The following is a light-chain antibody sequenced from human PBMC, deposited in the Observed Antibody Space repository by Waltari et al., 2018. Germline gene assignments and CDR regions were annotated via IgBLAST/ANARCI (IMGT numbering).Light chain of an antibody. J-gene: IGLJ3*02. CDR3: CSYAGSSTWV. Sequence: QSALTQPAPVSGSPGQSITISCTAPSRDVGSYNLVSWYQQLPGKAPKLMIYEGSKRPSGVFDRFSGSKSGNTASLTISGLQAEDEADYYCCSYAGSSTWVFGGGTKLTVL. V-gene: IGLV2-23*01. CDR2: EGS. CDR1: SRDVGSYNL.